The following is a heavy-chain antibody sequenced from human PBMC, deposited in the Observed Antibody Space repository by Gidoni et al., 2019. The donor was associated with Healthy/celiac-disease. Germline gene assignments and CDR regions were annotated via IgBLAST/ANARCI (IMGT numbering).Heavy chain of an antibody. J-gene: IGHJ4*02. V-gene: IGHV3-21*01. CDR1: GFTFSCYS. CDR2: ISSSSSYI. CDR3: ARDRRYGYSYGYGVFDY. Sequence: EVQLVESGGGLVKPGGSLRLSCAASGFTFSCYSMNWVRQAPGKGLEWGSSISSSSSYIYYADSVKGRFTISRDNAKNSLYLQMNSLRAEETAVYYCARDRRYGYSYGYGVFDYWGQGTLVTVSS. D-gene: IGHD5-18*01.